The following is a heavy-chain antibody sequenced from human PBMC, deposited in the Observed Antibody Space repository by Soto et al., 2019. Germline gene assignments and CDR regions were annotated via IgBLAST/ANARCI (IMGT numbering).Heavy chain of an antibody. CDR2: IYYSGST. V-gene: IGHV4-59*01. Sequence: PSETLSLTCTVSGGSISSYYWSWIRQPPGKGLEWIGYIYYSGSTNYNPSLKSRVTISVDTSKNQFSLKLSSVTPADTAVYYCARSDWGNAFDIWGQGTMVTVSS. D-gene: IGHD3-16*01. CDR1: GGSISSYY. J-gene: IGHJ3*02. CDR3: ARSDWGNAFDI.